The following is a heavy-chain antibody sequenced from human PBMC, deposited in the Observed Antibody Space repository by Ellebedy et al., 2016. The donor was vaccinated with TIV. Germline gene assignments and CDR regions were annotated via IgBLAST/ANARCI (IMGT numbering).Heavy chain of an antibody. V-gene: IGHV4-39*01. Sequence: SETLSLTXTVSGGSITSNIYYWGWLRQPPGKGLEWIGSFDYSGHTFYNPSLKSRVTISVDPSKNHFSLRLTSVTAADTAVYYCARHEYSGYEYFNDYWGQGTLVTVSS. D-gene: IGHD5-12*01. J-gene: IGHJ4*02. CDR1: GGSITSNIYY. CDR3: ARHEYSGYEYFNDY. CDR2: FDYSGHT.